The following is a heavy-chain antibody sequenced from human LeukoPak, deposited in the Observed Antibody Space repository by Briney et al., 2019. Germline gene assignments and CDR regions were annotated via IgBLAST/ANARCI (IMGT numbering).Heavy chain of an antibody. CDR1: GYTFTSYG. CDR3: ARTTSIAVAAHFDY. D-gene: IGHD6-13*01. Sequence: ASVKVSCKASGYTFTSYGTSWVRQAPGQGLEWMVRISTYNGNTNYAQKLQGRVTMTTDTSTSTAYMELRSLRCDDTAVYYCARTTSIAVAAHFDYWGQGTLVTVSS. J-gene: IGHJ4*02. CDR2: ISTYNGNT. V-gene: IGHV1-18*01.